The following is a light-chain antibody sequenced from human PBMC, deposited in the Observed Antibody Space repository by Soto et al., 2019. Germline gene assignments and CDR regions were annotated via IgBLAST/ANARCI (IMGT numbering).Light chain of an antibody. J-gene: IGKJ3*01. CDR3: QQYGSTLFT. Sequence: EIVLTQSPGTLSLSPGERATLSCRASRLVSSYLAWYQQKVGQAPRLLIYAASIRATDFPARFSGSGSGTDFTLTISRLEPEDFAVYYCQQYGSTLFTFGPGTRWIS. V-gene: IGKV3-20*01. CDR2: AAS. CDR1: RLVSSY.